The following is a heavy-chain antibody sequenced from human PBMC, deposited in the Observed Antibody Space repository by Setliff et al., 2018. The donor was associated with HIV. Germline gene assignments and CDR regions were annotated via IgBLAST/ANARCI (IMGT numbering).Heavy chain of an antibody. CDR1: GGSLSSYY. V-gene: IGHV4-34*01. CDR3: ARGPIRYSSGVRWFLGVESWYSGIDY. CDR2: INDSGTT. D-gene: IGHD2-15*01. Sequence: PSETLSLTCAVYGGSLSSYYWSWIRQSTGKGLEWIGEINDSGTTNYNPSLESRVTMLIDMSKNQLSLKLSSVTAADTAVYFCARGPIRYSSGVRWFLGVESWYSGIDYWGQGTRVTVSS. J-gene: IGHJ4*02.